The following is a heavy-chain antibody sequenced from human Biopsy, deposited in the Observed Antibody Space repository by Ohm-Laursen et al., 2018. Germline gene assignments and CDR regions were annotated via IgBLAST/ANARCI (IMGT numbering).Heavy chain of an antibody. V-gene: IGHV4-59*08. D-gene: IGHD1-26*01. J-gene: IGHJ2*01. Sequence: PSHTLSLTCTVSGGSISGSSWSWIRQPPGKGLEWIGYIYYTGITNYNPSLKSRVTISVETSINHLSLRLTSVTAADTAVYYCARHAPSYSGSYWRYFDLWGRGTLVTVSS. CDR2: IYYTGIT. CDR3: ARHAPSYSGSYWRYFDL. CDR1: GGSISGSS.